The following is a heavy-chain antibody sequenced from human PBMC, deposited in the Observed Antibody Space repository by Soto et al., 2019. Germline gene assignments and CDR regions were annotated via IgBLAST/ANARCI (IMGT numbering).Heavy chain of an antibody. CDR2: ISYDGSNK. CDR1: GFTFSSYG. J-gene: IGHJ5*02. V-gene: IGHV3-30*18. CDR3: AKDAGIAAAGNWFDP. D-gene: IGHD6-13*01. Sequence: PGGSLRLSCAASGFTFSSYGMHWVRQAPGKGLEWVAVISYDGSNKYYADSVKGRFTISRDNSKNTLYLQMNSLRAEDTAVYYCAKDAGIAAAGNWFDPWGQGTLVTVSS.